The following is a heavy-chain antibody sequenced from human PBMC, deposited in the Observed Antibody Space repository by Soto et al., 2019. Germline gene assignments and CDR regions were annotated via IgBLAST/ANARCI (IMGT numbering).Heavy chain of an antibody. D-gene: IGHD3-22*01. CDR2: IDPSDSYT. CDR1: GYSFTSYW. Sequence: GESLKISCKGSGYSFTSYWISWVRQMPGKGLEWMGRIDPSDSYTNYSPSFQGHVTISADKSISTAYLQWSSLKASDTAMYYCASQTGYDSSGYYYYYGMDVWGQGTTVTVSS. V-gene: IGHV5-10-1*01. CDR3: ASQTGYDSSGYYYYYGMDV. J-gene: IGHJ6*02.